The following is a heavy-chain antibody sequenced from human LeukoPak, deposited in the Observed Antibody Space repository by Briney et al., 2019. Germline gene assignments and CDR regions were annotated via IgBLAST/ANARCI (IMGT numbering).Heavy chain of an antibody. V-gene: IGHV4-59*12. CDR3: ARSRWLLLDY. CDR2: IYYSGST. D-gene: IGHD3-22*01. CDR1: GGSISSYY. J-gene: IGHJ4*02. Sequence: PSETLSLTCTVSGGSISSYYWSWIRQPPGKGLEWIGYIYYSGSTNYNPSLKSRVTISVDTSKNQFSLQLNSVTPEDTAVYYCARSRWLLLDYWGQGTLVTVSS.